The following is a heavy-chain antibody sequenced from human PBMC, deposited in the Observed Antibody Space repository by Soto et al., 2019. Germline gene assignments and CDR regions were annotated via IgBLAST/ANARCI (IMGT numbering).Heavy chain of an antibody. Sequence: QVQLQESGPGLVKPSETLSLTCTVSGGSISTYYWTWIRQSPGKGLEWIGYIYYSGVINYNPSLNSRVTLSVDTSKNQFSLELGSVTAADTAVYYCAREGGDYPRGFAHWGQGTLVTVSS. V-gene: IGHV4-59*01. CDR1: GGSISTYY. J-gene: IGHJ4*02. D-gene: IGHD4-17*01. CDR2: IYYSGVI. CDR3: AREGGDYPRGFAH.